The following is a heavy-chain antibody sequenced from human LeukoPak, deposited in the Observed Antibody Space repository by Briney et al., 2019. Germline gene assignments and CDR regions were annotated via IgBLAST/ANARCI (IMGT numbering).Heavy chain of an antibody. CDR3: AKGGYCSATRCYVGKGMDD. V-gene: IGHV3-30*18. CDR2: ISHDGVDK. D-gene: IGHD2-2*01. J-gene: IGHJ4*02. Sequence: GRSLRLSCAASGFTFDTYGMHWVRQAPGKGLEWVAVISHDGVDKYYADSVKGRFTISRDNSKNTVSLQVNSLRAEDTAAYYCAKGGYCSATRCYVGKGMDDWGQGTLVTVSS. CDR1: GFTFDTYG.